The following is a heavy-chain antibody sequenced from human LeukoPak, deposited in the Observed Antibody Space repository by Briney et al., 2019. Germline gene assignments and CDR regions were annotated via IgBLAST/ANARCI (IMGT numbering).Heavy chain of an antibody. CDR3: ARTLSLLWFGDN. V-gene: IGHV1-18*01. CDR2: ISAYNGNT. CDR1: GYTLTSYG. Sequence: ASVKVSCKASGYTLTSYGISWVRQAPGQGLEWMGWISAYNGNTNYAQKLQGRVTMTTDTSTSTAYMELRSLRSDDTAVYYCARTLSLLWFGDNWGQGTLVTVSS. J-gene: IGHJ4*02. D-gene: IGHD3-10*01.